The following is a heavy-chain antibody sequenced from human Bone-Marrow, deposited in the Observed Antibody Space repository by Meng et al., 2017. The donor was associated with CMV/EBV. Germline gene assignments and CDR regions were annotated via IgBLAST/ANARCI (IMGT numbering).Heavy chain of an antibody. D-gene: IGHD4-11*01. CDR1: GYSFTSYW. Sequence: GGSLRLSCKGSGYSFTSYWIGWVRQMPGKGLEWMGIIYPGDSDTRYSPSFQGQVTISADKSISTAYLQWSSLKASDTAMYYCARLNSNSTGGYYGMDVWGQGTTVTVSS. CDR2: IYPGDSDT. J-gene: IGHJ6*02. CDR3: ARLNSNSTGGYYGMDV. V-gene: IGHV5-51*01.